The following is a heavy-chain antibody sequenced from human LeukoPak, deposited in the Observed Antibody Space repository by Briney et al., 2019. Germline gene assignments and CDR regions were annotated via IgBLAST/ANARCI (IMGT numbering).Heavy chain of an antibody. J-gene: IGHJ5*02. CDR3: ARDGITIFGVVIS. D-gene: IGHD3-3*01. CDR1: GFTFSSYI. V-gene: IGHV3-21*01. CDR2: ISSSSSYI. Sequence: GGSLRLSCAASGFTFSSYIMNWVRQAPGKGREGVSSISSSSSYIYYADSVKGRFTISRDNAKNSLYLQMNSLRAEDTAVYYCARDGITIFGVVISWGQGTLVTVSS.